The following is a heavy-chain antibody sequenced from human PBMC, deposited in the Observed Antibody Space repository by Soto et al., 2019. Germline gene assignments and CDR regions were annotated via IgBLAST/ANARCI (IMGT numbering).Heavy chain of an antibody. D-gene: IGHD5-12*01. V-gene: IGHV3-11*01. Sequence: PGGSLRLSCAASGFTFSDYYMSLLRQAPGKGLEWVSYISSSGSTIYYADSVKGRFTISRDNAKNSLYLQMNSLRAEDTAVYYCARDIIVAASSFDYWGQGTLVTVSS. CDR1: GFTFSDYY. J-gene: IGHJ4*02. CDR3: ARDIIVAASSFDY. CDR2: ISSSGSTI.